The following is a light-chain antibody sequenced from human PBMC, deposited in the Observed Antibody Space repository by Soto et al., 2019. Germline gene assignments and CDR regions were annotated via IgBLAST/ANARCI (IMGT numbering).Light chain of an antibody. V-gene: IGKV3-20*01. CDR1: QSVSKY. CDR3: QQYGGSPXT. Sequence: EIVLTQSPGTLALSPGEGATLSCRASQSVSKYLAWYQQKPGQAPRLLIYGASSRATGIPDSFSGSGSGTDFTLTISRLEPEDFAVYYCQQYGGSPXTXGQGTKVDIK. J-gene: IGKJ1*01. CDR2: GAS.